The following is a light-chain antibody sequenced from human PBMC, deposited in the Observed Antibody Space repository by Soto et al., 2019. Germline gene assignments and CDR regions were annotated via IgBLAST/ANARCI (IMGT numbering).Light chain of an antibody. CDR1: QTISSY. CDR2: AAS. Sequence: DIQMTQSPSSLSASVGDRVTITCRASQTISSYLNWYQQKPGKAPNLLIFAASNLQSVVPSRFSGSGSGTGFTLTITSLQPEDFATYYCQQSYNTPYTFGQGTKLEIK. CDR3: QQSYNTPYT. V-gene: IGKV1-39*01. J-gene: IGKJ2*01.